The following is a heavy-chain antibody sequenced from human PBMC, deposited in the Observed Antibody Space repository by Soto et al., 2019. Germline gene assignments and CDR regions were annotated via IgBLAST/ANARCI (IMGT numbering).Heavy chain of an antibody. CDR1: GGTFSSYA. CDR3: ARLLDSSGYYGNPFGY. Sequence: GASVKVSCKASGGTFSSYAISWVRQAPGQGLEWMGGIIPIFGTANYAQKFQGRVTITADESTSTAYMELSSLRSEDTAVYYCARLLDSSGYYGNPFGYWGQGTLVTVSS. CDR2: IIPIFGTA. J-gene: IGHJ4*02. D-gene: IGHD3-22*01. V-gene: IGHV1-69*13.